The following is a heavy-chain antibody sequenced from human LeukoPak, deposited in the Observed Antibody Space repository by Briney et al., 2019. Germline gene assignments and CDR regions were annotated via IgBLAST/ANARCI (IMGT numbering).Heavy chain of an antibody. V-gene: IGHV4-39*01. CDR3: ASRYCSSTSCPFDY. J-gene: IGHJ4*02. D-gene: IGHD2-2*01. CDR2: IYYSGST. CDR1: GGSISSSSYY. Sequence: SETLSLXCTVSGGSISSSSYYWGWSRQPPGKGLEWIGSIYYSGSTYYNPSLKSRVTISVDTSKNQFSLKLSSVTAADTAVYYCASRYCSSTSCPFDYWGQGTLVTVSS.